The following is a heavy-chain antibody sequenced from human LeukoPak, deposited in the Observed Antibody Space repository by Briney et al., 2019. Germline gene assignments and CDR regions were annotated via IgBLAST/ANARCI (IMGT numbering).Heavy chain of an antibody. CDR2: IYYSGST. Sequence: SETLSLTCTVSGGSISSYYWSWIRQPPGKGLEWIGYIYYSGSTNYNLSLKSRVTISVDTSKNQFSLKLSSVTAADTAVYYCARDKWSGEAFDIWGQGTMVTVSS. D-gene: IGHD3-3*01. J-gene: IGHJ3*02. V-gene: IGHV4-59*01. CDR3: ARDKWSGEAFDI. CDR1: GGSISSYY.